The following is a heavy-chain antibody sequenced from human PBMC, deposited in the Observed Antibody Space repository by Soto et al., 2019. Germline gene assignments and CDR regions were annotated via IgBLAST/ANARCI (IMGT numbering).Heavy chain of an antibody. CDR1: GGIFSSNT. Sequence: QVYLVQSGAEVKKPGSSVKISCKASGGIFSSNTINWVRQAAGQGLEWMGGIIPLFGTANYAEKFQGRVTSTADKSTKTEYMELSSLISEDTAVYYCASKAACAGDCYAFDSWGQGTLVTVSS. J-gene: IGHJ4*02. CDR3: ASKAACAGDCYAFDS. D-gene: IGHD2-21*02. CDR2: IIPLFGTA. V-gene: IGHV1-69*06.